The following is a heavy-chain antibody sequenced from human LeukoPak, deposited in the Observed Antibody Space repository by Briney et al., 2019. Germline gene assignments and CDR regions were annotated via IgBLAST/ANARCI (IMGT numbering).Heavy chain of an antibody. CDR1: GGSISTYS. J-gene: IGHJ5*02. CDR2: IYYSGST. V-gene: IGHV4-59*01. CDR3: ARAHSSGWPHMFDP. D-gene: IGHD6-19*01. Sequence: WETLSLTCTVSGGSISTYSWTWIRQPPGKGLEWIGNIYYSGSTNYNPSLKSRVTISIDTSKNQFSLKVSSVTAADTAVYYCARAHSSGWPHMFDPWGQGTLVTVPP.